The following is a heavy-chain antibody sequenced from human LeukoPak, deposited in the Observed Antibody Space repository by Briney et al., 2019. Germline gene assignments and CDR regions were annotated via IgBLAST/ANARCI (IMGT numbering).Heavy chain of an antibody. D-gene: IGHD6-19*01. CDR2: ISGSGGNT. CDR1: GFTFSSYA. V-gene: IGHV3-23*01. J-gene: IGHJ3*02. Sequence: GGSLRLSCAASGFTFSSYAMSWVRQAPGKGLEWVSTISGSGGNTYYADSVKGRFTISRDNSKNTLYLQMNSLRAEDTAVYYCAKGPFVAGPFDIWGQGTMVTVSS. CDR3: AKGPFVAGPFDI.